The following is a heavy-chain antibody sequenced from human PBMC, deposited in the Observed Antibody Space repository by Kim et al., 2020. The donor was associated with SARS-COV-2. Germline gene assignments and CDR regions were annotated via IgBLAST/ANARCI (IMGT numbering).Heavy chain of an antibody. CDR3: ATSIVAAYYYFDY. D-gene: IGHD1-26*01. CDR2: IYSSGST. CDR1: GGSISRHY. V-gene: IGHV4-59*11. Sequence: SETLSLTCSVSGGSISRHYWSWIRQPPGKGLEWIGYIYSSGSTNYNPSLKSRVTISVDTSKKHFSLKLTSVTAADTAVYYCATSIVAAYYYFDYWGQGTLVTVSS. J-gene: IGHJ4*02.